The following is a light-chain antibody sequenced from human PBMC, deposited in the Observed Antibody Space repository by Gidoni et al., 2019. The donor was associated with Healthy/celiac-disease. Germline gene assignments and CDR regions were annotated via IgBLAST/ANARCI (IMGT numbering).Light chain of an antibody. CDR2: DVN. Sequence: QSALTPPRSVSGSPGQSVTISRTGTSSDVGGYNYVSWYQQHPGKAPKLMIYDVNKRPSGVPDRFSGSKSGNTASLTISGLQAEDEADYYCCSYAGSYTFDVVFGGGTKLTVL. CDR1: SSDVGGYNY. CDR3: CSYAGSYTFDVV. J-gene: IGLJ2*01. V-gene: IGLV2-11*01.